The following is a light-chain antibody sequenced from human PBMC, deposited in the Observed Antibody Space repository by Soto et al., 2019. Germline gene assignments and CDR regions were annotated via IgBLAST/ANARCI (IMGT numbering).Light chain of an antibody. Sequence: QSALTQPASVSGSLGQSITISCTGTSSDIGSYNLVSWYQQHPDKAPKLMIHEVSQRPSGVSNRFSGSKSGNTASLTISGLQAEDETDYYCFSYTSSGTYVFGTGTKLTVL. CDR2: EVS. J-gene: IGLJ1*01. CDR1: SSDIGSYNL. V-gene: IGLV2-14*02. CDR3: FSYTSSGTYV.